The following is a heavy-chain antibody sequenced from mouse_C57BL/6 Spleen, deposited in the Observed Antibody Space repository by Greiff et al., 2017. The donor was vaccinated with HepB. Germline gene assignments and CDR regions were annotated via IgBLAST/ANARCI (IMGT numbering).Heavy chain of an antibody. D-gene: IGHD2-5*01. CDR1: GFTFNTYA. J-gene: IGHJ1*03. CDR2: IRSKSSNYAT. CDR3: GRVRSNCGYFDV. Sequence: EVKLLESGGGLVQPKGSLKLSCAASGFTFNTYAMHWVRQAPGKGLEWVARIRSKSSNYATYYDDSVKDRFTISRDDSQSMLYLQMNNLKTEDTAMYYCGRVRSNCGYFDVWGTGTTVTVSS. V-gene: IGHV10-3*01.